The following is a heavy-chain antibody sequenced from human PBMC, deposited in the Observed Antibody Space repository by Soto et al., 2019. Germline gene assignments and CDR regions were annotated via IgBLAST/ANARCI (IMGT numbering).Heavy chain of an antibody. V-gene: IGHV4-34*01. D-gene: IGHD2-2*01. J-gene: IGHJ3*02. Sequence: QVQLQQWCAGLLKPSETLSLTCAVYGGSFSGYYWSWIRQPPGKGLEWFGEINHSGSTNYNPSLKSRLTIAGDTSKSQFSLKLSTVSAADTAVYYCAREAGGYCSNTSCSFDDFDIWGPGTMVTVSS. CDR2: INHSGST. CDR3: AREAGGYCSNTSCSFDDFDI. CDR1: GGSFSGYY.